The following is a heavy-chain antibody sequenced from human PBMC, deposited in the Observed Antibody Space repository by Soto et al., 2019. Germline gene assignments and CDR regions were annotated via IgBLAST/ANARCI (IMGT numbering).Heavy chain of an antibody. Sequence: GASVKVSCKASGGTISSYAISWVRQAPGQGLEWMGGIIPIFGTANYAQKFQGRVTITADKSTSTAYMELSSLRSEDTAVYYCARDKVGYDWFDPWGQGTLVTVSS. D-gene: IGHD2-8*02. V-gene: IGHV1-69*06. CDR1: GGTISSYA. J-gene: IGHJ5*02. CDR2: IIPIFGTA. CDR3: ARDKVGYDWFDP.